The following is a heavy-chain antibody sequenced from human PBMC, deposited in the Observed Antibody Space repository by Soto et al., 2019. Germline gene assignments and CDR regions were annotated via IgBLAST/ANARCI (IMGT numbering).Heavy chain of an antibody. CDR2: MNPNSGNT. V-gene: IGHV1-8*01. J-gene: IGHJ4*02. D-gene: IGHD1-26*01. CDR1: GYTFTNYD. CDR3: ARVAYPFSGSYYAY. Sequence: GPSVKVSCKASGYTFTNYDINWVRHATGQGLEWMGWMNPNSGNTGYAQKFQGRVTMTRDTSINTAYMELSSLRSEDTAVYYCARVAYPFSGSYYAYWGQGTLVTVSS.